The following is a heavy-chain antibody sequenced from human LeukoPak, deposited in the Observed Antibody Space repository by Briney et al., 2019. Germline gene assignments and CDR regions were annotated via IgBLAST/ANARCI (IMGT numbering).Heavy chain of an antibody. Sequence: GASVKVSCKVSGKTLSDLSIHWLRQPPGKGLEWLGGSDPEDGERIYAQMFQGRVTMTEDTSIDTAYMELSRLRSDDTAVYYCARGGLRRLAPEIRPFDYWGQGTLVTVSS. CDR1: GKTLSDLS. J-gene: IGHJ4*02. CDR3: ARGGLRRLAPEIRPFDY. V-gene: IGHV1-24*01. CDR2: SDPEDGER. D-gene: IGHD3-9*01.